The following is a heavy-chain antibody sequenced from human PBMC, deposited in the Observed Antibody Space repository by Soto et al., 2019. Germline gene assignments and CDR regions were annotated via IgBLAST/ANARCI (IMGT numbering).Heavy chain of an antibody. J-gene: IGHJ4*02. D-gene: IGHD1-26*01. CDR1: GFTFSKYG. V-gene: IGHV3-23*01. Sequence: EVQVLESGGGLVQPGGSLRLSCAGSGFTFSKYGMNWVRQAPGTGLEWVSGVRSDEDTTYNAESVKGRFTVSRDTSKNTVYLQMNSLRVEDTAVYYCAKGKGIGATPDGANSWGQGTLVTVSP. CDR2: VRSDEDTT. CDR3: AKGKGIGATPDGANS.